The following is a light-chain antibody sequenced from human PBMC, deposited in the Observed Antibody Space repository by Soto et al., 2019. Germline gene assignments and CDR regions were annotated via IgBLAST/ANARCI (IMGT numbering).Light chain of an antibody. Sequence: EIVLTQSPATLSLSPGERATLSCRASQSVTSYLAWYQQKPGQAPRLLIYDVSNRASGIPARFSGSGSETDFTLTISSLEPEDFAVYDCQQRSDWPLTLGQGTRLEIK. V-gene: IGKV3-11*01. CDR1: QSVTSY. J-gene: IGKJ5*01. CDR2: DVS. CDR3: QQRSDWPLT.